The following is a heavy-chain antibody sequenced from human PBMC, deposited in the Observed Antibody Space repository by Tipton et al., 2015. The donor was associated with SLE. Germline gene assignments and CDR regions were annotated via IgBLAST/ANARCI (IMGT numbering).Heavy chain of an antibody. V-gene: IGHV4-31*03. CDR3: ARAAFEGHCSSTSCSPGPFDY. D-gene: IGHD2-2*01. J-gene: IGHJ4*02. Sequence: TLSLTCTVSGGSISSGGYYWSWIRQHPGKGLEWIGYIYYSGSTYYNPSLKSRVTISVDTSKNQFSLKLSSVTAADTAVYYRARAAFEGHCSSTSCSPGPFDYWGQGTLVTVSS. CDR1: GGSISSGGYY. CDR2: IYYSGST.